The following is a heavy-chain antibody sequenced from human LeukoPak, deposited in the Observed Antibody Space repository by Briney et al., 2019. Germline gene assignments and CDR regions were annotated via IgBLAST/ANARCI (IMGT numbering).Heavy chain of an antibody. CDR3: ATDQGGDYYYSGMDV. D-gene: IGHD3-16*01. Sequence: GGSLRLSYAASGFTFSSYWMHWVRQAPGKGLEWVSAISGGGASTYYTDSVKGRFTISRDNSKNTLYLQMNSLRAEDTAVYYCATDQGGDYYYSGMDVWGRGTTVTVSS. V-gene: IGHV3-23*01. CDR2: ISGGGAST. J-gene: IGHJ6*02. CDR1: GFTFSSYW.